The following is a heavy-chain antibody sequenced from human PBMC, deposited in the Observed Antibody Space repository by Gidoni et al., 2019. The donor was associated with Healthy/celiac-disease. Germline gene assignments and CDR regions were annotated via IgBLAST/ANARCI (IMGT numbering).Heavy chain of an antibody. D-gene: IGHD3-22*01. CDR1: GLASGDYA. Sequence: EEQLVESGGGWLQTGRSLRLSCNASGLASGDYARSWVRQAPGKGLEWVGFISSIAYGGTTEYAESVKGRFTISRDDSKSIAYLQMNSLKTEDTAVYYCKGYYDSSSYPYFYWGQGTLVTVSS. V-gene: IGHV3-49*04. CDR3: KGYYDSSSYPYFY. J-gene: IGHJ4*02. CDR2: ISSIAYGGTT.